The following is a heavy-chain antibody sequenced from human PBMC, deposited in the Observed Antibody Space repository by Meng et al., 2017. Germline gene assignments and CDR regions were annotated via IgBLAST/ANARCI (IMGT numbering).Heavy chain of an antibody. CDR3: ARGSSSWITNWFDP. CDR1: GYTFTSYD. J-gene: IGHJ5*02. CDR2: MNPNSGNT. D-gene: IGHD6-13*01. Sequence: QGQLVESVAGVKKAGATVKVSGKASGYTFTSYDINWVRQATGQGLEWMGWMNPNSGNTGYAQKFQGRVTMTRNTSISTAYMELSSLRSEDTAVYYCARGSSSWITNWFDPWGQGTLVTVSS. V-gene: IGHV1-8*01.